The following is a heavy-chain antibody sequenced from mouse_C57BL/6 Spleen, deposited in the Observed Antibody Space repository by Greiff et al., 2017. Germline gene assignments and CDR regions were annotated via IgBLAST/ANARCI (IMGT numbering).Heavy chain of an antibody. CDR3: AGHEDGGYGNYGGFAY. D-gene: IGHD2-1*01. CDR1: GYTFTEYT. J-gene: IGHJ3*01. V-gene: IGHV1-62-2*01. Sequence: QVQLQQSGAELVKPGASVKLSCKASGYTFTEYTIHWVKQRSGQGLEWIGWFYPGSGSIKYNEKFKDKATLTADKSSSTVYMELSRLTSEDSAVCFCAGHEDGGYGNYGGFAYWGQGTLVTVSA. CDR2: FYPGSGSI.